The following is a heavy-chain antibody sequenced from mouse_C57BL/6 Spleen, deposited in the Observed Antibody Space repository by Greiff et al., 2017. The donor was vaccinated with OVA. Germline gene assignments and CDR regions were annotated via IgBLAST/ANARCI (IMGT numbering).Heavy chain of an antibody. V-gene: IGHV1-42*01. D-gene: IGHD2-5*01. Sequence: VQLKESGPELVKPGASVKISCKASGYSFTGYYMNWVTQSPEKSLEWIGELNPSTGGTTYNQKFKAKATLTVDKSSSTAYMQLKSLTSEDSAVYYCASEGSHSNYDAMDDWGQGTAVTVSS. CDR2: LNPSTGGT. J-gene: IGHJ4*01. CDR1: GYSFTGYY. CDR3: ASEGSHSNYDAMDD.